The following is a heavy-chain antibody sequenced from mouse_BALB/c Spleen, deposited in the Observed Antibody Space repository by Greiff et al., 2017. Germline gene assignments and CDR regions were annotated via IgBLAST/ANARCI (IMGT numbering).Heavy chain of an antibody. Sequence: VKLQESGPGLVAPSQSLSITCTVSGFSLTGYGVIWVRQPPGKGLEWLGMIWGDGSTDYNSALKSRLSISKDNSKSQVFLKMNSLQTDDTARYYCARDDTATFAYWGQGTLVTVSA. D-gene: IGHD1-2*01. CDR2: IWGDGST. V-gene: IGHV2-6-7*01. CDR1: GFSLTGYG. CDR3: ARDDTATFAY. J-gene: IGHJ3*01.